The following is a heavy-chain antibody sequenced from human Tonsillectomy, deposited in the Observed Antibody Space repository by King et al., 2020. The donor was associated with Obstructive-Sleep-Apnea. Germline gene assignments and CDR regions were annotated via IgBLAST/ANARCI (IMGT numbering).Heavy chain of an antibody. CDR1: GFTFSSYG. CDR3: AKDRLVAPYYYYGMDV. Sequence: VQLVESGGGVVQPGRSLRLSCAASGFTFSSYGMHWVRQAPGKGLEWVAVISYDGSNKYYADSVKGRFTISRDNSKNTLYLQMNSLRAEDTGVYYCAKDRLVAPYYYYGMDVWGQGTTVTVSS. D-gene: IGHD5-12*01. V-gene: IGHV3-30*18. J-gene: IGHJ6*02. CDR2: ISYDGSNK.